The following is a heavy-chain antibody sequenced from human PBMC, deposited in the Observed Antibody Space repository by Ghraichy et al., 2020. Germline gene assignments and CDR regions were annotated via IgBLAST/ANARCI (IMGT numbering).Heavy chain of an antibody. J-gene: IGHJ4*02. CDR3: VRLNTASAALGL. Sequence: GGSLRLSCAASGFTFSSYLMHWVRQAPGKGLVWVSRINSDGRSTSYADSVKGRFTISRDNAKNALYLQMNSLRAEDTAVYYCVRLNTASAALGLWGQGTLVTVSS. D-gene: IGHD6-13*01. V-gene: IGHV3-74*01. CDR2: INSDGRST. CDR1: GFTFSSYL.